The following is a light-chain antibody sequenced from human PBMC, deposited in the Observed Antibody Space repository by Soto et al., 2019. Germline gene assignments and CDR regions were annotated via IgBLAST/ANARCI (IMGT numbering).Light chain of an antibody. CDR2: LNSDGSH. CDR1: SGHSSYA. Sequence: QPVLTQSPSASAYLGASVKLTCTLRSGHSSYAIAWHQQQPEKGPRYLMKLNSDGSHSKGDGIPDRFSGSSSGAERYLTISSLQSEDEADYYCQTWGTGIRVFGGGTKVTVL. J-gene: IGLJ2*01. V-gene: IGLV4-69*01. CDR3: QTWGTGIRV.